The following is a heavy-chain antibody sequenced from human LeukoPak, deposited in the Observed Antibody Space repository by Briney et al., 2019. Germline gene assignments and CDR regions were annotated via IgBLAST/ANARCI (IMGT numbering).Heavy chain of an antibody. CDR1: GYTFTSYD. V-gene: IGHV1-8*01. Sequence: ASVKVSCKASGYTFTSYDINWVRQATGQGLERMGWMNPNSGNTGYAQKFQGRVTMTRNTSISTAYMELSSLRSEDTAVYYCARGWRIAAAPKYWGQGTLVTVSS. CDR3: ARGWRIAAAPKY. CDR2: MNPNSGNT. J-gene: IGHJ4*02. D-gene: IGHD6-13*01.